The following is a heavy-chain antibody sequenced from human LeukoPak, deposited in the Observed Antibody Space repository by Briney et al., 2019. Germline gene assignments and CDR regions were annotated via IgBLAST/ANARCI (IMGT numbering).Heavy chain of an antibody. V-gene: IGHV3-72*01. CDR1: GFTFSDYY. J-gene: IGHJ4*02. Sequence: GGSLRLSCATSGFTFSDYYMDWVRQAPGKGLQWVGRIRNRANSYTTEYAASVKDRFTISRDGSDNSLYLQMNSLKIEDTAVYFCARSPPDFRYFDYWGQGILVTVSS. D-gene: IGHD3-3*01. CDR2: IRNRANSYTT. CDR3: ARSPPDFRYFDY.